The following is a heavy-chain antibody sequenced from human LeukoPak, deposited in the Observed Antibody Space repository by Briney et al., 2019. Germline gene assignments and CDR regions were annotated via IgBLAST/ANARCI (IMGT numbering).Heavy chain of an antibody. J-gene: IGHJ4*02. Sequence: SVTLSLTCAVSSVSISSSEWWGRVRQPPGEGLEWIGDSHRDGRTRYNPSLKSRITMSMYYSKNQFSLSVTSVTDADTAKYYCGKTDVYFNPIDYWGPGSLVTVSS. CDR3: GKTDVYFNPIDY. CDR1: SVSISSSEW. D-gene: IGHD3-10*01. V-gene: IGHV4-4*02. CDR2: SHRDGRT.